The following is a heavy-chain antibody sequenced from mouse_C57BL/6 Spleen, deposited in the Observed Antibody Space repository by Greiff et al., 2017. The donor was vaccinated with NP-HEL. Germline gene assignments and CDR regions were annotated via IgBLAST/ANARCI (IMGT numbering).Heavy chain of an antibody. Sequence: QVQLQQPGAELVRPGSSVKLSCKASGYTFTSYWMHWVKQRPIQGLEWIGNIDPSDSETHYNQKFKDKATLTVDKSSSTAYMQLSSLTSEDSAVYYYSRSYDYDGYYYAMDYWGQGTSVTVSS. D-gene: IGHD2-4*01. CDR3: SRSYDYDGYYYAMDY. CDR1: GYTFTSYW. CDR2: IDPSDSET. J-gene: IGHJ4*01. V-gene: IGHV1-52*01.